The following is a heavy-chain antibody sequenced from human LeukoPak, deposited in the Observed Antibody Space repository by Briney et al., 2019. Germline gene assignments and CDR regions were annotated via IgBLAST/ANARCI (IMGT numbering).Heavy chain of an antibody. J-gene: IGHJ6*02. Sequence: GGSLRLSCAASGFTFYDYAMHWVRHAPGKGLEWVSGISWNSGSIVYADSVKGRFTISRDNAKNSLYLQMNSLRAVDTALYYCAKVSAAMSSSSVYGMDVWGQGTTVTVSS. CDR1: GFTFYDYA. V-gene: IGHV3-9*01. CDR2: ISWNSGSI. CDR3: AKVSAAMSSSSVYGMDV. D-gene: IGHD6-6*01.